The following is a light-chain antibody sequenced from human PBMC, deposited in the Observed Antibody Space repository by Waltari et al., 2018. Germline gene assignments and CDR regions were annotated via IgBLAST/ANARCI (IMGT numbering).Light chain of an antibody. CDR1: QSVLYSSNNKNY. CDR2: WAS. Sequence: DIVMSQSQDSLAVSLGERATIKCKSSQSVLYSSNNKNYLAWYQQKPGQPPKLLIYWASTRESGVPDRFSGSGSGTDVTLTISSLQAEDVAVYYCQQYYSTPPTFGQGTKLEIK. V-gene: IGKV4-1*01. CDR3: QQYYSTPPT. J-gene: IGKJ2*01.